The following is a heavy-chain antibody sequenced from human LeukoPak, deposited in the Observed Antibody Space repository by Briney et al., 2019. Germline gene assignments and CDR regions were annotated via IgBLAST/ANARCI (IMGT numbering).Heavy chain of an antibody. Sequence: SETLSLTCTVSGGSISSYYWSWIRQPPGKGLEWIGYIYYSGSTNYNPSLKSRVTISVDTSKNQFSLKLSSVTAADTAVYYCARVPPLRQSYYYYYGMDVWGQGTTVTVSS. V-gene: IGHV4-59*01. J-gene: IGHJ6*02. CDR2: IYYSGST. CDR1: GGSISSYY. CDR3: ARVPPLRQSYYYYYGMDV. D-gene: IGHD6-19*01.